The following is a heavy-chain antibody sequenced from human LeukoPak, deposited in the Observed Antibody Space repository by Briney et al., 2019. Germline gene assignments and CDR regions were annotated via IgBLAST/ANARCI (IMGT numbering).Heavy chain of an antibody. D-gene: IGHD3-3*01. V-gene: IGHV3-23*01. Sequence: PGGSLRLSCAASGFTFSSYAVSWVRQAPGKGLEWVSAISGSGGSTYYADSVKGRFTISRDNSKNTLYLQMNSLRAEDTAVYYCAKVLADYDFWSGYPKGEYYFDYWGQGTLVTVSS. CDR2: ISGSGGST. CDR1: GFTFSSYA. J-gene: IGHJ4*02. CDR3: AKVLADYDFWSGYPKGEYYFDY.